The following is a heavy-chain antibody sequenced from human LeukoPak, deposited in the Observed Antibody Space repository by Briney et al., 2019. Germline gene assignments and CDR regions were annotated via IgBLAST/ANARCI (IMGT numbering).Heavy chain of an antibody. V-gene: IGHV3-23*01. CDR3: ASDSARRFLDLLPNAGYYYYYMDV. J-gene: IGHJ6*03. Sequence: GGSLTLSCAGSGFTLSCFPMRWLRQAPGKGLVWVLNISGSGGSTHYAAYAKGRCTTSRDNSKSTLHLQMNSLRAEDTAVYYCASDSARRFLDLLPNAGYYYYYMDVGGKGSTVTASS. D-gene: IGHD3-3*01. CDR2: ISGSGGST. CDR1: GFTLSCFP.